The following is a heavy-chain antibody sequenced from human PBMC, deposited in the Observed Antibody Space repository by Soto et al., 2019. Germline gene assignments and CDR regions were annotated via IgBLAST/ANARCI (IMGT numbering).Heavy chain of an antibody. Sequence: ASVKVSCKASGYTFTSYGISWVRQAPGQGLGWMGWISAYNGNTNYAQKLQGRVTMTTDTATSTAYMGLRSLRSDDTAVYYCARVTMIVVDRNAFDIWGQGTMVTVSS. CDR2: ISAYNGNT. CDR3: ARVTMIVVDRNAFDI. CDR1: GYTFTSYG. D-gene: IGHD3-22*01. J-gene: IGHJ3*02. V-gene: IGHV1-18*04.